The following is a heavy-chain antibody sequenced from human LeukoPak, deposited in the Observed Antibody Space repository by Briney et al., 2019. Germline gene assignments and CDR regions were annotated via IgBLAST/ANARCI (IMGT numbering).Heavy chain of an antibody. CDR3: AKEEYQLSSFDY. D-gene: IGHD2-2*01. Sequence: GGSLRLSCAASGFTFSSYAMHWVRQAPGKGLEWVAVISYDGSNKYYADSVKGRFTISRDNSKNTLYLQMNSLRAEDTAVYYRAKEEYQLSSFDYWGQGTLVTVSS. V-gene: IGHV3-30-3*01. CDR1: GFTFSSYA. J-gene: IGHJ4*02. CDR2: ISYDGSNK.